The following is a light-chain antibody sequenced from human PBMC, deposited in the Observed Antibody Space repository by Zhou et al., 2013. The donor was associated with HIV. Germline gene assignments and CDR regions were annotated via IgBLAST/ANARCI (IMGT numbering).Light chain of an antibody. J-gene: IGKJ1*01. CDR2: GAS. CDR1: QSVSSSY. Sequence: EIVLTQSPGTLSLFPGERATLSCRASQSVSSSYLAWYQQKPGQAPRLLIYGASSRATGIPDRFSGSGSGTDFTLTISSLQSEDFAVYYCQQYNNWPPWTFGQGTKVEIK. CDR3: QQYNNWPPWT. V-gene: IGKV3-20*01.